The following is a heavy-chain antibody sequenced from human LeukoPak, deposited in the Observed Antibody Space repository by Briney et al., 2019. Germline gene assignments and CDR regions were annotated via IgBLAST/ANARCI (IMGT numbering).Heavy chain of an antibody. CDR3: ATSYSSSWTNDY. D-gene: IGHD6-13*01. CDR2: IRYDGSNK. CDR1: GFTFSSYG. V-gene: IGHV3-30*02. Sequence: SGGSLRLSCAASGFTFSSYGMHWVRQAPGKGLKWVAFIRYDGSNKYYADSVKGRFTISRDNSKNTLYLQMNSLRAEDTAVCYCATSYSSSWTNDYWGQGTLVTVSS. J-gene: IGHJ4*02.